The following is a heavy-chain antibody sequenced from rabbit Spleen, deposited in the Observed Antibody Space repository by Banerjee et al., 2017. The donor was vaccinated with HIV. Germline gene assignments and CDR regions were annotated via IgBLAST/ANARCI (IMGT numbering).Heavy chain of an antibody. J-gene: IGHJ4*01. CDR3: VRDQAGDADYGPYYLNL. D-gene: IGHD2-1*01. Sequence: QEQLVESGGGLVKPEGSLKLSCTASGFSFSNKAVMCWVRQAPGKGLEWIACINAVTGKAVYASWAKGRFNFSKTSSTTVTLQMTSLTAADTATYFCVRDQAGDADYGPYYLNLWGPGTLVTVS. CDR2: INAVTGKA. CDR1: GFSFSNKAV. V-gene: IGHV1S45*01.